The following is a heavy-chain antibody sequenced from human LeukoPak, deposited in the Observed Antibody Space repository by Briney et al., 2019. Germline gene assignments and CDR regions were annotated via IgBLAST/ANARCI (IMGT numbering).Heavy chain of an antibody. CDR1: GGAISSYN. D-gene: IGHD3-22*01. CDR3: ARDYYDSSGSFDY. CDR2: IYYSGST. V-gene: IGHV4-59*12. J-gene: IGHJ4*02. Sequence: SETLSLTCTVSGGAISSYNWSWIRQPPGKGLEWIGDIYYSGSTNYNPSLKSRVTISVDKSKNQFSLKLSSVTAADTAVYYCARDYYDSSGSFDYWGQGTLVTVSS.